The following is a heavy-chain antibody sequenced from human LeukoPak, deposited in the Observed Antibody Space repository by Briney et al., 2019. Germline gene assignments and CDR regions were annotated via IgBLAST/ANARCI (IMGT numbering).Heavy chain of an antibody. CDR1: GYTFTGYD. CDR3: ARDSAGGYLDY. Sequence: APVKVSCKASGYTFTGYDVYWVRQAPGQGLEWMGWISPNSGGTNYAQKFQGRVTMTGDTSIDTAYMELNRLTSDDTAVYYCARDSAGGYLDYWGQGTLVIVSS. V-gene: IGHV1-2*02. CDR2: ISPNSGGT. J-gene: IGHJ4*02. D-gene: IGHD3-22*01.